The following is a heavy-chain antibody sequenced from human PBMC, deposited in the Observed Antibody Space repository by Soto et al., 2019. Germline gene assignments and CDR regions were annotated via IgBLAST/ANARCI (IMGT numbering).Heavy chain of an antibody. V-gene: IGHV2-5*01. Sequence: QITLKESGPTLVKPTQTLTLTCTFSGFSLTTSGVSVGWIRQPPVKALEWLASIYWNDDKRYSPSLKSRLTLTKDNSKKHVVLTMTNMDPVDTATYYCAYRVGSRGSFDYWGPGTLVTVSS. J-gene: IGHJ4*02. CDR3: AYRVGSRGSFDY. CDR1: GFSLTTSGVS. CDR2: IYWNDDK. D-gene: IGHD6-25*01.